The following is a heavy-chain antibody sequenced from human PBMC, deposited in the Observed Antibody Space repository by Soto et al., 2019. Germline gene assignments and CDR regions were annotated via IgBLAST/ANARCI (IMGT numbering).Heavy chain of an antibody. V-gene: IGHV4-59*01. J-gene: IGHJ3*02. CDR2: IYYSVST. CDR1: CDSITNYY. D-gene: IGHD3-22*01. CDR3: ASYSDSSGYRAFDI. Sequence: SETLSLTCTVSCDSITNYYWSWIRQPPGKGLEWIGYIYYSVSTNYNPSLKSRVTISLDTSKNQFSLKLSSVTAADTAVYFCASYSDSSGYRAFDIWGQGTMVTVSS.